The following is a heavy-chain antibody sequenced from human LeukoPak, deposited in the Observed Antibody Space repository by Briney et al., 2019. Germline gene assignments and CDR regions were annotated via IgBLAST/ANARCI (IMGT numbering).Heavy chain of an antibody. Sequence: ASVKVSCKASGYTFTSYAMNWVRQAPGQGLEWMGWINTNTGNPTYAQGFTGRFVFSLDTSVSTAYLQISSLKAEDTAVYYCARDGDHSSSSLSWFDPWGQGTLVTVSS. D-gene: IGHD6-6*01. CDR1: GYTFTSYA. J-gene: IGHJ5*02. CDR3: ARDGDHSSSSLSWFDP. V-gene: IGHV7-4-1*02. CDR2: INTNTGNP.